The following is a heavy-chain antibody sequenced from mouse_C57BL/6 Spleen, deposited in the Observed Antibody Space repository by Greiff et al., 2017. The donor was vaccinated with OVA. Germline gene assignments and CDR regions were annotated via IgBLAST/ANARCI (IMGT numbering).Heavy chain of an antibody. J-gene: IGHJ3*01. CDR3: ARRYGSSYLAY. V-gene: IGHV1-22*01. Sequence: EVQVVESGPELVKPGASVKMSCKASGYTFTDYNMHWVKQSHGKSLEWIGYINPNNGGTSYNQKFKGKATLTVNKSSSTAYMELRSLTSEDSAVYYCARRYGSSYLAYWGQGTLVTVSA. CDR1: GYTFTDYN. CDR2: INPNNGGT. D-gene: IGHD1-1*01.